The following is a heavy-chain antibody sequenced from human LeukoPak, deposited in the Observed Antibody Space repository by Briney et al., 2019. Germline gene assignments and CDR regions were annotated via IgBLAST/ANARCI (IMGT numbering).Heavy chain of an antibody. CDR1: GFTVSSNY. CDR2: IYSGGST. D-gene: IGHD2-21*02. CDR3: ARVGDSYTWYYYYGMDV. Sequence: PGGSLRLSCAASGFTVSSNYMSWVRQAPGKGLGWVSVIYSGGSTYYADSVEGRFTISRDNSENTLYLQMNSLRAEDTAVYYCARVGDSYTWYYYYGMDVWGQGTTVTVSS. V-gene: IGHV3-53*01. J-gene: IGHJ6*02.